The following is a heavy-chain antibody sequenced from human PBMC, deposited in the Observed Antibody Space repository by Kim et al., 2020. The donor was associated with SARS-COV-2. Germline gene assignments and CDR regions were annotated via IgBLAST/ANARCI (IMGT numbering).Heavy chain of an antibody. D-gene: IGHD5-18*01. CDR3: VRGGPGMATAGDNWFDP. CDR1: GFIFSNYW. J-gene: IGHJ5*02. CDR2: LNGDGSST. Sequence: GGSLRLSCAASGFIFSNYWMHWVHQAPGKGLVWVSRLNGDGSSTSYADSVKGRFTISRDNAKSTLYLQMNSLGVEDTAVYYCVRGGPGMATAGDNWFDPWGQGTLVTVSS. V-gene: IGHV3-74*01.